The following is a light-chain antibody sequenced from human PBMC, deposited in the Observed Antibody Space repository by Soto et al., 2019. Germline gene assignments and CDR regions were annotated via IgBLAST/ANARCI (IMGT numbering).Light chain of an antibody. CDR2: GAS. CDR3: QQYNNLPPDT. J-gene: IGKJ2*01. V-gene: IGKV3-15*01. Sequence: EIILTQSPASLSVSLGERATLSCRASQSVNNNLAWYQQKPGQAPRLLIYGASTRATGIPGRFRGSGSGTDFTLTITSLQSEDFAVYFCQQYNNLPPDTFGQGTKVDIX. CDR1: QSVNNN.